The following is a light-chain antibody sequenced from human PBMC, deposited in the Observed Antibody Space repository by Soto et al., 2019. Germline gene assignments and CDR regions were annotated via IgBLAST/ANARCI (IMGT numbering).Light chain of an antibody. V-gene: IGKV3-20*01. CDR2: GAS. CDR1: QSVSSAY. CDR3: HQYGNSLWT. Sequence: EIVMTQSPGTLSLSPGERASLSCSASQSVSSAYLAWYQQKPGQAPRLLIYGASSRATGIPDRFSGSGSGTDFTLTISRLEPGDFAVYYCHQYGNSLWTFGQGTKVDIK. J-gene: IGKJ1*01.